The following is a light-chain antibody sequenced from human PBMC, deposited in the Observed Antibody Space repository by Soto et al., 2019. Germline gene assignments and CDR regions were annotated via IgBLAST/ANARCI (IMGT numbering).Light chain of an antibody. CDR1: QSISSY. CDR3: QQSDSIPYT. Sequence: DIQMTQSPSSLSASVGDRVTITCRASQSISSYLNWYQQKLGKAPKLLIYAASSLQSGVPSRFSGSGSGREFTLTISSLQPEDFATYYCQQSDSIPYTFGQGTKLEIK. CDR2: AAS. J-gene: IGKJ2*01. V-gene: IGKV1-39*01.